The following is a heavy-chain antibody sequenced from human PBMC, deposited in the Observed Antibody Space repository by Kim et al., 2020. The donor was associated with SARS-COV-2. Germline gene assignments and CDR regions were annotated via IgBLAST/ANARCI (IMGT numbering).Heavy chain of an antibody. J-gene: IGHJ5*02. D-gene: IGHD2-15*01. CDR2: IDAGAGNT. V-gene: IGHV1-3*01. CDR1: VYSFSRYA. Sequence: ASVKVSCKASVYSFSRYAIHWMRQAPGQRLEWMGWIDAGAGNTKYSQRFQGRVTITRDTSASTVYMEMSSLTSEDTAIYYCARGWSATGIDPWGQGTLVTVSS. CDR3: ARGWSATGIDP.